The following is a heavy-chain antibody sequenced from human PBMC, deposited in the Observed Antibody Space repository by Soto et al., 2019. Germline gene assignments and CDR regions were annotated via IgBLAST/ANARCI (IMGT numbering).Heavy chain of an antibody. CDR2: ISSSISYI. J-gene: IGHJ4*02. D-gene: IGHD6-13*01. Sequence: EVQLVESGGGLVKPGGSLRLSCAASGFTFSSYSMNWVRQAPGKGLEWVSSISSSISYIYYADSVKGRFTISRDNAKNSLYLQMNSLRAEDTAVYYCAREVPGNRAAADYYFDYWGQGTLVTVSS. CDR3: AREVPGNRAAADYYFDY. V-gene: IGHV3-21*01. CDR1: GFTFSSYS.